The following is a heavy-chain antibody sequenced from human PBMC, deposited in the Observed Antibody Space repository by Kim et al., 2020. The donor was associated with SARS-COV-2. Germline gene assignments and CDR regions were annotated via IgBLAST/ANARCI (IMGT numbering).Heavy chain of an antibody. V-gene: IGHV3-15*01. D-gene: IGHD2-15*01. CDR2: IKSKTDGGTT. CDR1: GFTFSNAW. CDR3: ASPFPDYCSGGSCSYMIYYYYGMDV. Sequence: GGSLRLSCAASGFTFSNAWMSWVRQAPGKGLEWVGRIKSKTDGGTTDYAAPVKGRFTISRDNAKNSLYLQMNSLRAEETAVYYCASPFPDYCSGGSCSYMIYYYYGMDVWGQGTTVTVSS. J-gene: IGHJ6*02.